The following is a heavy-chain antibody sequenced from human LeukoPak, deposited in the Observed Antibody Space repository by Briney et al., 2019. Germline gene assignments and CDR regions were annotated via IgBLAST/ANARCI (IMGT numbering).Heavy chain of an antibody. CDR3: ARVSRVPAAGWGFDY. CDR1: GYTFTGYY. V-gene: IGHV1-2*02. J-gene: IGHJ4*02. Sequence: ASVKVSCKASGYTFTGYYMHWVRQAPGQGLEWMGWINPNSGGTNYAQKFRGRVTMTRDTSISTAYMELSRLRSDDTAVYYCARVSRVPAAGWGFDYWGQGTLVTVSS. CDR2: INPNSGGT. D-gene: IGHD2-2*01.